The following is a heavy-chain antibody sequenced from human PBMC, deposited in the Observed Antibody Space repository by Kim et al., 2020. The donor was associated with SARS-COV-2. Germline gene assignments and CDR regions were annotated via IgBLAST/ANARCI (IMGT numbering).Heavy chain of an antibody. CDR1: GFTFSSYA. D-gene: IGHD3-10*01. CDR2: ISYDGSNK. CDR3: ARDSTSYYYGSGSYPGTFDY. J-gene: IGHJ4*02. V-gene: IGHV3-30*04. Sequence: GGSLRLSCAASGFTFSSYAMHWVRQAPGKGLEWVALISYDGSNKYYADSVKGRFTISRDNSKNTLYLQMNSLRAEDTAVYYCARDSTSYYYGSGSYPGTFDYWGQGTLVTVSS.